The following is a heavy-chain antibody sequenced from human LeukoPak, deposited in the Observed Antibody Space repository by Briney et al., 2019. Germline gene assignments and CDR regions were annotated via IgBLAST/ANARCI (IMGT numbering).Heavy chain of an antibody. CDR1: GYTFTGYY. D-gene: IGHD3-3*01. CDR3: ARGSTTTKELRFLEWWTYYYYYGMDV. CDR2: INPNSGGT. Sequence: GASVKVSCKASGYTFTGYYMHWVRQAPGQGLEWMGRINPNSGGTNYAQKFQGRVTMTRDTSISTAYMELSRLRSDDTAVYYCARGSTTTKELRFLEWWTYYYYYGMDVWGQGTTVTVSS. V-gene: IGHV1-2*06. J-gene: IGHJ6*02.